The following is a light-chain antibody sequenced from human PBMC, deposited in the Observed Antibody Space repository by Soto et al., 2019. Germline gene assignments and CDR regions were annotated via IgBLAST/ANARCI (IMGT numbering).Light chain of an antibody. J-gene: IGKJ5*01. CDR2: DAS. CDR1: QSLNSSY. Sequence: DIVLTQSPGTLSLSPGESATLSCRASQSLNSSYLAWYQQKPGQAPRLLIYDASSRATGIPDRFSGSGSGTDFTLTISRLEPEDSAVYYCQQYGSSPPITFGQGTRLEIK. CDR3: QQYGSSPPIT. V-gene: IGKV3-20*01.